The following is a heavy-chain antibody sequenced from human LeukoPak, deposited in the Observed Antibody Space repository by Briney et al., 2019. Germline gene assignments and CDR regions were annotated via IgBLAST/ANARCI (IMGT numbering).Heavy chain of an antibody. CDR3: ARHPSIAAQNWFDP. J-gene: IGHJ5*02. Sequence: PSETLSLTCAVYGGSFSGYYWSWIRQPPGKGLEWIGEINHSGSTNYNPSLKSRVTISVDTSKNQFSLKLSSVTAADTAVYYCARHPSIAAQNWFDPWGQGTLVTVSS. CDR2: INHSGST. D-gene: IGHD6-6*01. CDR1: GGSFSGYY. V-gene: IGHV4-34*01.